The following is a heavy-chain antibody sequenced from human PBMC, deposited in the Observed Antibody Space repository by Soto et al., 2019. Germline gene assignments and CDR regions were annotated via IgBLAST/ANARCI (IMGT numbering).Heavy chain of an antibody. V-gene: IGHV1-18*01. CDR3: ARDLQTLRDFGSGSENDAFDI. D-gene: IGHD3-3*01. CDR2: ISAYNGNT. J-gene: IGHJ3*02. Sequence: ATVKVSCKASGYTFTSYGISWVRQAHGQELEWMGWISAYNGNTNYAQKLQGRVTMTTDTSTSTAYMELRSLRSDDTAVYYCARDLQTLRDFGSGSENDAFDIWGQGTMVTVSS. CDR1: GYTFTSYG.